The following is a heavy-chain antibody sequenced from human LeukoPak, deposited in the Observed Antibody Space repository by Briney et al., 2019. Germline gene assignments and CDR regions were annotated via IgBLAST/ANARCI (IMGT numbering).Heavy chain of an antibody. D-gene: IGHD3-16*01. V-gene: IGHV3-7*01. CDR1: GFTFSSYW. J-gene: IGHJ3*01. Sequence: GGSPRLSCAASGFTFSSYWMMWARQAPGKGLEWVANMKGDGSEIHYVDSVKGRFTISRDNAKNSLYLQMNSLRPEDTAVYYCARPAYTAAYDLWGQGTMVTVSS. CDR2: MKGDGSEI. CDR3: ARPAYTAAYDL.